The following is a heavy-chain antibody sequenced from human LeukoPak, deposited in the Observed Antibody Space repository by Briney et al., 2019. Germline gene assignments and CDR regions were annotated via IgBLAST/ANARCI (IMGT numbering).Heavy chain of an antibody. CDR1: GFTFSSYG. CDR2: ISYDGRNI. CDR3: AKAFGSCSGGSCYYYYYGMDV. V-gene: IGHV3-30*18. D-gene: IGHD2-15*01. Sequence: GKSLRLSCAASGFTFSSYGMHWVRQTPGKGLEWVTVISYDGRNIYYADSVKGRFTISRDNSKNTLYLQMNSLRAEDTAVYYCAKAFGSCSGGSCYYYYYGMDVWGKGTTVTVSS. J-gene: IGHJ6*04.